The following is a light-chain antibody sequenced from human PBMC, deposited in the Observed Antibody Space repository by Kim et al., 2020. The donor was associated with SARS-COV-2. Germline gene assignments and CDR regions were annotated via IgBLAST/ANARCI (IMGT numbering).Light chain of an antibody. CDR3: QQSVDT. Sequence: EIVLTQSPGTLSLSPGERATLSCRASQSVSSSYLAWYQQKPGQAPRLLIYGASSRATGIPDRFSGSGSGTDFTLTISRLEPEDFAVYYCQQSVDTFGQGTKLEI. CDR1: QSVSSSY. J-gene: IGKJ2*01. V-gene: IGKV3-20*01. CDR2: GAS.